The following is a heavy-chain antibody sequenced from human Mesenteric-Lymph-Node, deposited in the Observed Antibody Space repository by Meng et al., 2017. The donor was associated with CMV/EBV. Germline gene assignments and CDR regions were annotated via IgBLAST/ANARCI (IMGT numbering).Heavy chain of an antibody. CDR3: ARDSDISGYYYTDY. CDR2: INPGGVST. V-gene: IGHV1-46*01. D-gene: IGHD3-22*01. J-gene: IGHJ4*02. CDR1: GYTFTRYN. Sequence: ASGYTFTRYNMHWMRQAPGQSLEWMGLINPGGVSTSYAQKFQGRLTMTTDTSTSTVYMELSSLRSEDTAVYYCARDSDISGYYYTDYWGQGTLVTVSS.